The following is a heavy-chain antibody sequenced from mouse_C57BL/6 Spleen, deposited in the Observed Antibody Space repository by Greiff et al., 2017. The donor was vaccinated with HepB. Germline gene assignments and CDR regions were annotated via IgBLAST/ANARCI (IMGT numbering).Heavy chain of an antibody. CDR2: INPSNGGT. CDR1: GYTFTSYW. D-gene: IGHD2-4*01. J-gene: IGHJ1*03. V-gene: IGHV1-53*01. Sequence: VQLQQPGTELVKPGASVKLSCKASGYTFTSYWMHWVKQRPGLGLEWIGNINPSNGGTNYNEKFKSKATLTVDKSSSTAYMQLSSLTSEDSAVYYCARGSTMITTRYFDVWGTGTTVTVSS. CDR3: ARGSTMITTRYFDV.